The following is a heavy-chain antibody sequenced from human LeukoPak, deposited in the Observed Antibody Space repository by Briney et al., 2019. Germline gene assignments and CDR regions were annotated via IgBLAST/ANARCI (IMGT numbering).Heavy chain of an antibody. D-gene: IGHD3-10*01. CDR1: GFTFSKNG. CDR3: AKESYYYGSGSYSLGY. J-gene: IGHJ4*02. V-gene: IGHV3-23*01. CDR2: SRGSGGDT. Sequence: GGSLRLSCAASGFTFSKNGMSWVRQAPGEGLEWVSASRGSGGDTYYADSVKGRFTISRDNSKNTLYVQMNSLRTEDTAVYYCAKESYYYGSGSYSLGYWGQGTLVTVSS.